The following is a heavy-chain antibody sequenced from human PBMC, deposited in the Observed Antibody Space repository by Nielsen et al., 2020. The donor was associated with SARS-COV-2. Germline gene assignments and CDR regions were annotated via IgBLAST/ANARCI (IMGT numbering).Heavy chain of an antibody. Sequence: SETLSLTCAVSGGSISSGGYSWSWIRQPPGKGLEWIGYIYHSGSTYYNPSLKSRVTISVDRSKNQFSLKLSSVTAADTAVYCCARGPPVDYYDNSGYYYLDYWGQGTLVTVSS. D-gene: IGHD3-22*01. CDR1: GGSISSGGYS. CDR3: ARGPPVDYYDNSGYYYLDY. CDR2: IYHSGST. V-gene: IGHV4-30-2*01. J-gene: IGHJ4*02.